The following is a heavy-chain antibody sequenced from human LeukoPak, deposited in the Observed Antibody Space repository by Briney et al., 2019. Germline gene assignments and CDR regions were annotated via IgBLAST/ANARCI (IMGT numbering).Heavy chain of an antibody. J-gene: IGHJ5*02. CDR1: GGSISSTRHY. CDR2: VYYSGST. V-gene: IGHV4-39*01. Sequence: SETLYLTCSVSGGSISSTRHYWGWIRQSPGTGLEWIGSVYYSGSTYSNPSLKSRVTISVDTSKNQFSLKLTSVTAADTAVYYCATSLVVVKNWFDPWGQGTLVTVSS. D-gene: IGHD2-15*01. CDR3: ATSLVVVKNWFDP.